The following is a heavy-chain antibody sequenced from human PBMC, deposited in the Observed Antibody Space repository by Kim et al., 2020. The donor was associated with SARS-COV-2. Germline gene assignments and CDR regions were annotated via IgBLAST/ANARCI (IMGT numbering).Heavy chain of an antibody. CDR2: PNTNTGNP. D-gene: IGHD3-3*01. V-gene: IGHV7-4-1*02. J-gene: IGHJ6*03. Sequence: MEWMGWPNTNTGNPTYAQGFTGRFVFSLDTSVSTAYLQISSLKAEDTAVYYCARDPETITIFGVVIKSYYYMDVWGKGTTVTVSS. CDR3: ARDPETITIFGVVIKSYYYMDV.